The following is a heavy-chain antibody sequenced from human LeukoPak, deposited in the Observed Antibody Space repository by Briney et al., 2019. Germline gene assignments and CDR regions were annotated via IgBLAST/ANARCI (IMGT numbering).Heavy chain of an antibody. CDR3: ARAPVYSGTYFDY. J-gene: IGHJ4*02. V-gene: IGHV4-30-4*01. CDR2: IYYSGST. CDR1: GGSISTGDYY. D-gene: IGHD1-26*01. Sequence: PSETLSLTCTVPGGSISTGDYYWSWIRQPPGKGLEWIGYIYYSGSTYYNPSLKSRVIISVDTSKNQFSLKLSSVTAADTAVYHCARAPVYSGTYFDYWGQGTLVTVSS.